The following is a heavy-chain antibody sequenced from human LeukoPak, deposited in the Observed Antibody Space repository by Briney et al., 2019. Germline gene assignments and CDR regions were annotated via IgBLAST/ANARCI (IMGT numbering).Heavy chain of an antibody. Sequence: PGGSLRLSCAASGFTFSSYAMSWVRQAPGKGLEWVSAISGSGGSTYYADSVKGRFTISRDNSKNALYLQMNSLRAEDTAVYYCAKSPDCSGGSCYSRTYYGMDVWGQGTTVTVSS. J-gene: IGHJ6*02. D-gene: IGHD2-15*01. CDR2: ISGSGGST. V-gene: IGHV3-23*01. CDR1: GFTFSSYA. CDR3: AKSPDCSGGSCYSRTYYGMDV.